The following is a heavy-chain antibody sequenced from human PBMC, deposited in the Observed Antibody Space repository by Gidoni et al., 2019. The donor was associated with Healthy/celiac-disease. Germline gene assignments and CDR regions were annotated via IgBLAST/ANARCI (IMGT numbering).Heavy chain of an antibody. CDR2: ISSSSSYI. Sequence: EVKLVESGGGLVKPGGSLRLSRAASGVTFSSYSMNWVRQAPGTGLEVVSSISSSSSYIYYADSVKGRFTISRDNAKNSLYLQMNSLGAEDTAVYYCARRKYYYDSSGMGNAFDIWGQGTMVTVSS. J-gene: IGHJ3*02. D-gene: IGHD3-22*01. V-gene: IGHV3-21*01. CDR3: ARRKYYYDSSGMGNAFDI. CDR1: GVTFSSYS.